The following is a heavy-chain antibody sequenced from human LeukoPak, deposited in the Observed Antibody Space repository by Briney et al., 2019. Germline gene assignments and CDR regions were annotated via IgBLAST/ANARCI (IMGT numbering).Heavy chain of an antibody. CDR3: AREAVDSSGYDP. Sequence: ASPKASCEASGYTLSRYGISSGRETPGQGLEWMGWISAYNGNTNYAQKLQGRVTMTTDTSTSTAYMELRSLRSDDTAVYYCAREAVDSSGYDPWGQGTLVTVSS. D-gene: IGHD3-22*01. V-gene: IGHV1-18*01. CDR2: ISAYNGNT. J-gene: IGHJ5*02. CDR1: GYTLSRYG.